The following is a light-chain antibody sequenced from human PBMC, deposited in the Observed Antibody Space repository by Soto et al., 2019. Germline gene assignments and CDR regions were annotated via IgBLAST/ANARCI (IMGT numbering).Light chain of an antibody. V-gene: IGKV3-11*01. CDR3: QQRSDWPS. CDR1: QTISNY. J-gene: IGKJ2*01. Sequence: EVVLTQSPATLSLSPGDRATLSCRASQTISNYLAWYQQKLGQAPRLLIYDASNRATGIPARFRGSGSGTDFTLTISSLEPEDFAVYYCQQRSDWPSFGQGTKLEIK. CDR2: DAS.